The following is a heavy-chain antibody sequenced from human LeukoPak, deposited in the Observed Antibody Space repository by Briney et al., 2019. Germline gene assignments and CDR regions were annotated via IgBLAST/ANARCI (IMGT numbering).Heavy chain of an antibody. CDR1: GFTFSTSA. Sequence: PGGSLRLSCVGSGFTFSTSAMTWVRQAPGKGLEWVSAISGSGGSTYYADSVKGRFTISRDNSKNTLYLQMNSLRAEDTAVYYCAKDIRFGEGVAFDIWGQGTMVTVSS. J-gene: IGHJ3*02. V-gene: IGHV3-23*01. D-gene: IGHD3-10*01. CDR3: AKDIRFGEGVAFDI. CDR2: ISGSGGST.